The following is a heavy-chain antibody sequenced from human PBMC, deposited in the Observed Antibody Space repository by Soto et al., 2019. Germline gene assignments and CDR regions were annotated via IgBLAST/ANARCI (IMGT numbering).Heavy chain of an antibody. J-gene: IGHJ6*02. V-gene: IGHV3-33*01. D-gene: IGHD4-17*01. CDR3: ARDPSTVTTYFYYGMDV. CDR1: GFTFSSYG. Sequence: GSLRLSCTASGFTFSSYGMHWVRQTPGKGLEWVAVIWYDGSNKYYADSVKGRFTISRDNSKNTLYLQMNSLRAEDTAVYYCARDPSTVTTYFYYGMDVWGQGTTVTVSS. CDR2: IWYDGSNK.